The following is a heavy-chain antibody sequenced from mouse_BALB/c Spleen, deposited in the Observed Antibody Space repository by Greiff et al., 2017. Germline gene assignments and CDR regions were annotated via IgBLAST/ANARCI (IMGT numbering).Heavy chain of an antibody. D-gene: IGHD1-2*01. J-gene: IGHJ4*01. CDR3: ARDTTATGYYAMDY. CDR1: GFTFSSFG. Sequence: EVKLVESGGGLVQPGGSRKLSCAASGFTFSSFGMHWVRQAPEKGLEWVAYISSGSSTIYYADTVKVRFTISRDNPKNTLFLQMTSLRSEDTAMYYCARDTTATGYYAMDYWGQGTSVTVSS. CDR2: ISSGSSTI. V-gene: IGHV5-17*02.